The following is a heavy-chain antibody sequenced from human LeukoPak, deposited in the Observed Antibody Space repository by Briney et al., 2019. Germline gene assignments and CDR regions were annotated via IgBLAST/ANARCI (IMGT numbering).Heavy chain of an antibody. J-gene: IGHJ4*02. D-gene: IGHD3-3*01. CDR1: GFTFSSYA. CDR2: ISGSGGST. CDR3: AKHGPDYDFWSGLDY. Sequence: GGSLRLSCAASGFTFSSYAMSWVRQAPGKGLEWVSAISGSGGSTYYADSVKGRFTISRDNSKSTLYLQMNSLRAEDTAVYYCAKHGPDYDFWSGLDYWGQGTLVTVSS. V-gene: IGHV3-23*01.